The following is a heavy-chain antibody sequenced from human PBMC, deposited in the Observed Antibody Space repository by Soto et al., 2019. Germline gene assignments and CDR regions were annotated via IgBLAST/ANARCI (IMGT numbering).Heavy chain of an antibody. CDR2: INAGNGNT. CDR3: ARDGSYQAFDY. Sequence: QVQLVQSGAEVKKPGASVKVSCKASGYTFTSYAMHWVRQAPGQRVEWMGWINAGNGNTKYSQKFQGRVTITRDTSASTAYMELSSLRSEDTAVYYCARDGSYQAFDYWGQGTLVTVSS. J-gene: IGHJ4*02. D-gene: IGHD1-26*01. CDR1: GYTFTSYA. V-gene: IGHV1-3*01.